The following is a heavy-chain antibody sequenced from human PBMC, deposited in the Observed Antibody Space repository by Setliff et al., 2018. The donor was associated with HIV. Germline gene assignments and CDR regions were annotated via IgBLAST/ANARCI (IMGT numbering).Heavy chain of an antibody. Sequence: SETLSLTCTVSDVSIRSSDYYWGWIRQPPGKGLEWIGSIFYSGRAFYNPSLKSRVTMSVDTSKNQFSLKVNSVTATDTAVFYCARHRVITGSFDSWSQGTLVTVSS. CDR2: IFYSGRA. J-gene: IGHJ4*02. CDR1: DVSIRSSDYY. V-gene: IGHV4-39*01. D-gene: IGHD3-10*01. CDR3: ARHRVITGSFDS.